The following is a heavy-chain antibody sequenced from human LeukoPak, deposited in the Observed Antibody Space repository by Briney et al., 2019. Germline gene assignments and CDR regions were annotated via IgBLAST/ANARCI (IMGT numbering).Heavy chain of an antibody. J-gene: IGHJ3*02. CDR3: ATSREVACSHAFDI. CDR2: FYPGESAS. CDR1: GYSFTSYW. Sequence: GESLKISCKGSGYSFTSYWIGLVRQMPGKGLEWVGMFYPGESASRFSPSFQGRVTMSVDRSINTAYLQWSSLRASDTAMYYCATSREVACSHAFDIWGQGTVVTVSS. V-gene: IGHV5-51*01. D-gene: IGHD6-19*01.